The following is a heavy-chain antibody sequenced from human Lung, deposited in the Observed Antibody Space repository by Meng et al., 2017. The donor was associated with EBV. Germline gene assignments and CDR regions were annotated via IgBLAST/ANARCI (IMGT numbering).Heavy chain of an antibody. CDR1: EFTLRRNW. CDR2: INGDGTIT. J-gene: IGHJ4*02. CDR3: SRDLAGSDDY. V-gene: IGHV3-74*01. D-gene: IGHD1-14*01. Sequence: EVQLVRSVGGLVQPGWSLRPAFGASEFTLRRNWMHWVRQGPGKEPLWVSRINGDGTITNYADSVKGRFTISRDNAKNTLYLQMNNLRAEDTAVYYCSRDLAGSDDYWGRGTLVTVSS.